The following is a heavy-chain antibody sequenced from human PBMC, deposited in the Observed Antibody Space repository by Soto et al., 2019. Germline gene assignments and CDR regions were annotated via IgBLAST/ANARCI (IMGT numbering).Heavy chain of an antibody. CDR3: VKDPASSSWFYGMDV. Sequence: GGSLRLSCSASGFTFSSYAMHWVRQAPGKGLEYVSAISSNGGSTYYADSVKCRFTISRDNSKNTLYLQMSSLRAGDTAVYYCVKDPASSSWFYGMDVWGQGTTVTVSS. V-gene: IGHV3-64D*06. D-gene: IGHD6-13*01. CDR1: GFTFSSYA. J-gene: IGHJ6*02. CDR2: ISSNGGST.